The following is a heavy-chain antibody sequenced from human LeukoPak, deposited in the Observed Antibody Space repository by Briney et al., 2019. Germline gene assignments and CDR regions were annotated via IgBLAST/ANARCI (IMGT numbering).Heavy chain of an antibody. CDR2: IRGNGET. V-gene: IGHV3-23*01. J-gene: IGHJ4*02. CDR3: ARASLVSSSDAVR. CDR1: GLSFSRFA. Sequence: GGSLRLSCAASGLSFSRFAMSWVRQGPARGLEWVSSIRGNGETFYAESVKGRSILYSDISRYTVYFQLNNLRVEYTAMYDCARASLVSSSDAVRWGQGTLVTVSS. D-gene: IGHD3-16*01.